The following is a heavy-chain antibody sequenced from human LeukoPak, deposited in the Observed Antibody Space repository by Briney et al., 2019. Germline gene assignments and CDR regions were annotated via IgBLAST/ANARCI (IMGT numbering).Heavy chain of an antibody. CDR2: VYYTGST. Sequence: PSETLSLTCSVSGGSVSNYYWSWIRQPPGKGLEWIGYVYYTGSTNYNPSLKSRVTISVDTSKNQFSLKLSSVTAADTAMYYCARHHDSGTYPLDYWGQGTLVTVSS. CDR3: ARHHDSGTYPLDY. CDR1: GGSVSNYY. V-gene: IGHV4-59*02. D-gene: IGHD3-10*01. J-gene: IGHJ4*02.